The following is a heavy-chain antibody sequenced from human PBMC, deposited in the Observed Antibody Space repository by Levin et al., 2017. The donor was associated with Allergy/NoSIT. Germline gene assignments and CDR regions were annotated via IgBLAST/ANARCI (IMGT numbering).Heavy chain of an antibody. D-gene: IGHD3-10*01. CDR3: AILEGLWFGDPRPLYYYYGMDV. CDR2: ISYDGSNK. Sequence: GGSLRLSCAASGFTFSSYAMHWVRQAPGKGLEWVAVISYDGSNKYYADSVKGRFTISRDNSKNTLYLQMNSLRAEDTAVYYCAILEGLWFGDPRPLYYYYGMDVWGQGTTVTVSS. V-gene: IGHV3-30*04. J-gene: IGHJ6*02. CDR1: GFTFSSYA.